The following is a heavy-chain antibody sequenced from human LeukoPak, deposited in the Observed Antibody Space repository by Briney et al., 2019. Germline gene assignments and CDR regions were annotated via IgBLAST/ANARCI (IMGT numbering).Heavy chain of an antibody. CDR3: ARSGGSGSYSYFDY. Sequence: ASVKVSCKASGYTFSDYYMHWVRQAPGQGLEWLGWINPNNGDTTYAQKFQGRVTMTGDTSISTAYMEPSRLRSDDTAVYYCARSGGSGSYSYFDYWGQGTLVTVSS. J-gene: IGHJ4*02. V-gene: IGHV1-2*02. CDR2: INPNNGDT. CDR1: GYTFSDYY. D-gene: IGHD1-26*01.